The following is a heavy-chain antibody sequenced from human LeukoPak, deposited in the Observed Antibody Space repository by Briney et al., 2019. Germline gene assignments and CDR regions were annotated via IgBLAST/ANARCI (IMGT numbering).Heavy chain of an antibody. D-gene: IGHD3-10*01. CDR3: TTLKLMVRGVIITSRGAMDV. CDR2: MNPNSGNT. Sequence: ASVKVSCKASGYTFTSYDINWVRQATGQGLEWMGWMNPNSGNTGYAQKFQGRVTMIEDTSTDTAYMELSSLRSEDTAVYYCTTLKLMVRGVIITSRGAMDVWGQGTTVTVSS. V-gene: IGHV1-8*01. CDR1: GYTFTSYD. J-gene: IGHJ6*02.